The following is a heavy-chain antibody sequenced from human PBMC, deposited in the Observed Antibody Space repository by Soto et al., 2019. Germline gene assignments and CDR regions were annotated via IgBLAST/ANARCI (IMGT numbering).Heavy chain of an antibody. CDR2: IYYSGST. J-gene: IGHJ4*02. CDR1: GGSVNSGSYY. D-gene: IGHD2-15*01. Sequence: QVHLQESGPGLVKPSETLSLTCAVSGGSVNSGSYYWSWIRQPPGNGLAWIGYIYYSGSTNYNPSLKSRVTISLDTSKNQFSLKLNSVTAADTAVYYCARELLLGGNYVDYWGQGTLVTVSS. V-gene: IGHV4-61*01. CDR3: ARELLLGGNYVDY.